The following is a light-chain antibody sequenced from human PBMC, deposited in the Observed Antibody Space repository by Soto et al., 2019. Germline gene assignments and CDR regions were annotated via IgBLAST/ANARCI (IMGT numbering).Light chain of an antibody. J-gene: IGKJ2*01. Sequence: DIQMTQSPSTLSASVGDRVTITCRASQSISSWLAWYQQKPGKAPKLLIYDASSLESGVPSRFSGSGSGTEFTLTISSLQPDDFAPYYCQQYNSYPYTFAQGTKLEIK. CDR1: QSISSW. CDR2: DAS. CDR3: QQYNSYPYT. V-gene: IGKV1-5*01.